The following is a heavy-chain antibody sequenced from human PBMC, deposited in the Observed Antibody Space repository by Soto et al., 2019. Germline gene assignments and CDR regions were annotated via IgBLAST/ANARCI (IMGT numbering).Heavy chain of an antibody. CDR3: ARGAYLNSFDP. CDR1: GFTFSSYA. V-gene: IGHV3-30-3*01. Sequence: PGGSLRLSCAASGFTFSSYAMHWVRQAPGKGLEWVAVISYDGSNKYYADSVKGRFTISRDNSKNTLYLQMNSLRAEDTAVYYCARGAYLNSFDPWGQGTLVTVSS. J-gene: IGHJ5*02. CDR2: ISYDGSNK.